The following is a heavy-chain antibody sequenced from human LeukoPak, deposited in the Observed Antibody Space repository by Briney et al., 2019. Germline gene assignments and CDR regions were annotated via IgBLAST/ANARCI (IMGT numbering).Heavy chain of an antibody. D-gene: IGHD2-15*01. CDR3: ARYCSDASCGYFDY. V-gene: IGHV5-51*01. Sequence: GESLKISCKASGYSFTSYWIGWVRQMPGKGLELMGIIHPGDSNTRYSPSFQGQVTMSADKSISTAYLQWSSLKASDTAMFYCARYCSDASCGYFDYWGQGTLVTVSS. CDR2: IHPGDSNT. J-gene: IGHJ4*02. CDR1: GYSFTSYW.